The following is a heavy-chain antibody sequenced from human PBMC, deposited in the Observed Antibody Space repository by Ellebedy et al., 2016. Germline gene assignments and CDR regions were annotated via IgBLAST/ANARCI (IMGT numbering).Heavy chain of an antibody. CDR3: AKDGYCSSTSWYGDWYFDL. CDR2: IYSGGST. CDR1: GFTVSSNY. J-gene: IGHJ2*01. D-gene: IGHD2-2*03. Sequence: GGSLRLXCAASGFTVSSNYMSWVRQAPGKGLEWVSVIYSGGSTYYADSVKGRFTISRDNSKNTLYLQMNSLRAEDTAVYYCAKDGYCSSTSWYGDWYFDLWGRGTLVTVSS. V-gene: IGHV3-53*05.